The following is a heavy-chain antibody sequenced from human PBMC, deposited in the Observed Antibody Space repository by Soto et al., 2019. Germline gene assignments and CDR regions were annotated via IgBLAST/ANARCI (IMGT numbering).Heavy chain of an antibody. CDR1: GFTFSDYY. CDR3: ASRYCSSSSCSDKTDYFDN. D-gene: IGHD2-2*01. J-gene: IGHJ4*02. V-gene: IGHV3-11*05. CDR2: ISSSSVYT. Sequence: QVQLVESGGGLVKPGGSLRLSCAASGFTFSDYYMSWIRQAPGKGLEWVSSISSSSVYTNYADSVKGRFTISRDNAKNSLYPQKNSLRAEDTAVYYCASRYCSSSSCSDKTDYFDNWGQGTLVTVSS.